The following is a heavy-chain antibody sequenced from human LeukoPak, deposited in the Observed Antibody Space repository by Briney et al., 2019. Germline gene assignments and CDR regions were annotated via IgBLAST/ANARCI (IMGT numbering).Heavy chain of an antibody. Sequence: GASVKVSCKASGYTFINYVITWVRQAPGRGLEWMGWISNYNGNTNYAQKFQGRVTMTTDTSTTTAYMELRSLRSDDTAVYYCARADYYYDSSGYYWFDPWGQGTLVTVSS. CDR2: ISNYNGNT. J-gene: IGHJ5*02. V-gene: IGHV1-18*01. CDR1: GYTFINYV. D-gene: IGHD3-22*01. CDR3: ARADYYYDSSGYYWFDP.